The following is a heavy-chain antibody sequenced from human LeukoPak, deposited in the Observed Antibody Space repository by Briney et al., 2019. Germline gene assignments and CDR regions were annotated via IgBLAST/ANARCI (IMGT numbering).Heavy chain of an antibody. CDR2: IYFTGTA. CDR1: GTSLSPFH. V-gene: IGHV4-4*07. J-gene: IGHJ6*03. Sequence: SETLSLTCTVSGTSLSPFHWTWFRQPAGQRLEWIGLIYFTGTATLNPSLRSRVAMSVDLAKNQLFLKLASMTAADTAMYYGARGSAAYCGGDCYPDYYYYYMDVWGKGTTVTVSS. D-gene: IGHD2-21*02. CDR3: ARGSAAYCGGDCYPDYYYYYMDV.